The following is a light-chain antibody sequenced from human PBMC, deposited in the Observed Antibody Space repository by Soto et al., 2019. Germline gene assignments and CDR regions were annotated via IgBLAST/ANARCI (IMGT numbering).Light chain of an antibody. V-gene: IGLV2-14*01. CDR1: SSDVGGYDY. CDR3: SSYTISRDVV. CDR2: DVS. Sequence: QSVLTQPASVSGSPGQSITISCIGTSSDVGGYDYVSWYQQHPGKGPKLVIYDVSYRPSGVSNRFSGSKSGNTASLTISGLQAEDEADYYCSSYTISRDVVFGGGTKLTVL. J-gene: IGLJ2*01.